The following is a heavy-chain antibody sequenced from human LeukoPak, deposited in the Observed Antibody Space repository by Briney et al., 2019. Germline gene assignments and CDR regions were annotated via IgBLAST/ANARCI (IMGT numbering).Heavy chain of an antibody. CDR3: ARGGTAVIAPYAFDI. Sequence: SETLSLTCTVSGGSISSYYWSWIRQPPGKGLEWIGYIYYSGSTNCNPSVKSRVAMSVDTSKKQSSLKLSSLTAADTAVYYCARGGTAVIAPYAFDIWGQGTMVTVSS. J-gene: IGHJ3*02. CDR2: IYYSGST. CDR1: GGSISSYY. V-gene: IGHV4-59*01. D-gene: IGHD4-23*01.